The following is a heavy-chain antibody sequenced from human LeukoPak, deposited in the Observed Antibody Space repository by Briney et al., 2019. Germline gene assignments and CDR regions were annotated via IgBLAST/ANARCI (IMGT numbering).Heavy chain of an antibody. CDR2: ISSSSSYI. D-gene: IGHD4-17*01. CDR3: ARARDYGHYEDYYGMDV. CDR1: GFTFSSYS. V-gene: IGHV3-21*01. J-gene: IGHJ6*02. Sequence: GGSLRLSCAASGFTFSSYSMNWVRQAPGKGLEWVSSISSSSSYIYYADSVKGRFTISRDNAKKSLYLQMNSLRAEDTAVYYCARARDYGHYEDYYGMDVWGQGTTVTVSS.